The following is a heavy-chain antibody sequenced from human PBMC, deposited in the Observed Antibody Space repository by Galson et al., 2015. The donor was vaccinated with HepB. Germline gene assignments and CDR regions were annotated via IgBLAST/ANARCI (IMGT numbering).Heavy chain of an antibody. D-gene: IGHD5-12*01. J-gene: IGHJ2*01. CDR3: AKMFDASGYANWYFDL. CDR2: LYRGGTT. CDR1: GFIVSDNY. Sequence: SLRLSCASSGFIVSDNYMSWVRQAPGKGLEWVSVLYRGGTTDYADYAKGRFTISGDSSKNTLHLQMNSLRAEDTAVYYCAKMFDASGYANWYFDLWGRGTLVAVSS. V-gene: IGHV3-53*01.